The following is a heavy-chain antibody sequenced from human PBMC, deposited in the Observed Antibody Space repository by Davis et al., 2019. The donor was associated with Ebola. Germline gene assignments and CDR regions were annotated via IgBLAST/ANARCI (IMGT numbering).Heavy chain of an antibody. CDR3: ARLMITFGGVIVTGGGWFDP. J-gene: IGHJ5*02. D-gene: IGHD3-16*02. Sequence: GESLKISCKGSGYSFTSYWIGWVRQMPGKGLEWMGIIYPCDSDTRYSPSFQGQVTISADKSISTAYLQWSSLKASDTAMYYCARLMITFGGVIVTGGGWFDPWGQGTLVTVSS. CDR1: GYSFTSYW. V-gene: IGHV5-51*01. CDR2: IYPCDSDT.